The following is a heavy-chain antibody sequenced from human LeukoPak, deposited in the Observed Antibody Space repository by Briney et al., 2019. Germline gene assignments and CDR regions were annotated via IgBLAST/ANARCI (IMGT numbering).Heavy chain of an antibody. CDR3: ARGFLDFDF. Sequence: GGSQRLSCVASGFTFSRFNMHWVRQAPGKGLECVALIWYDGTDTYYADAVKGRFTISRDDSKNTVYLQMNSLRAEDTAFYYCARGFLDFDFWGHGTLVTVSS. CDR2: IWYDGTDT. J-gene: IGHJ4*01. CDR1: GFTFSRFN. V-gene: IGHV3-33*01. D-gene: IGHD3-3*01.